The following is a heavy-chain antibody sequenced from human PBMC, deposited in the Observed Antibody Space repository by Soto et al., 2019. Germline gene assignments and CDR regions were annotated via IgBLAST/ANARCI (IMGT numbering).Heavy chain of an antibody. V-gene: IGHV1-46*01. CDR2: INPSGGST. Sequence: ASVKVSCKASGYTFTSYYMHWVRQAPGQGLEWMGIINPSGGSTSYAQKFQGRVTMTRDTSTSTVYMELSSLRSEDTAVYYCAREIPLSPWSPYGNHYCSSTSCYNYGMDVWGQGTTVTVSS. J-gene: IGHJ6*02. CDR1: GYTFTSYY. CDR3: AREIPLSPWSPYGNHYCSSTSCYNYGMDV. D-gene: IGHD2-2*02.